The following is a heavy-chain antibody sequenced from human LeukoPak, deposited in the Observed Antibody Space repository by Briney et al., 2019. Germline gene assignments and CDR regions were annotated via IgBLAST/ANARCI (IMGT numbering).Heavy chain of an antibody. J-gene: IGHJ4*02. Sequence: GGSLRLSCAASGFTFSSHWMTWVRQAPGKGLEWVANIKEDGSQKYYADSVKGRFTISRDNAENSLLLQMNSLRAEDTAVYYCARALLYDRRDCWRHFDSWGQGTLVTVSP. CDR2: IKEDGSQK. V-gene: IGHV3-7*04. CDR1: GFTFSSHW. D-gene: IGHD3-22*01. CDR3: ARALLYDRRDCWRHFDS.